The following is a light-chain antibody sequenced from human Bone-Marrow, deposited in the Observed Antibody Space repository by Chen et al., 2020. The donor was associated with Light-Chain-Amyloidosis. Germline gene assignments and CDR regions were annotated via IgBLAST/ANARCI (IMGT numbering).Light chain of an antibody. Sequence: DIVMTQTPLSLSVTPGQPASISCKSSQSLRDIKTYLYWYLQKPGQSPQLLIYEVSNRFSGVPDRFSGSGSETDLTLEISRVEAEDVGVYYCMQSIQLPLTFGGGTKVEIK. CDR3: MQSIQLPLT. CDR2: EVS. V-gene: IGKV2D-29*02. CDR1: QSLRDIKTY. J-gene: IGKJ4*01.